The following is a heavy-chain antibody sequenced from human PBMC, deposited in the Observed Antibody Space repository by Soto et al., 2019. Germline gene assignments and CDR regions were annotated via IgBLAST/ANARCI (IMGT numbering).Heavy chain of an antibody. Sequence: QVQLVQSGAEVKKPGSSVKVSCKASGGTFSSYAISWVRQAPGQGLEWMGGIIPIFGTANYAQKVQGRVTITAYKSPSTAYMELSSLRSEETAVYYCARDFLGYCSSTSCFSQPYYYYGMDVWGQGTTVTVSS. V-gene: IGHV1-69*06. J-gene: IGHJ6*02. CDR2: IIPIFGTA. CDR1: GGTFSSYA. D-gene: IGHD2-2*01. CDR3: ARDFLGYCSSTSCFSQPYYYYGMDV.